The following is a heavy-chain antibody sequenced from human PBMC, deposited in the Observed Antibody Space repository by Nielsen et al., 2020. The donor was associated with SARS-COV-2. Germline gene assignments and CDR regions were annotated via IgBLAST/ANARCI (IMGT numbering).Heavy chain of an antibody. J-gene: IGHJ6*02. D-gene: IGHD3-10*01. CDR3: AREEKAPYYYGSGRYYYGMDV. Sequence: GGSLRLSCAASGFTFSSYAMHWVRQAPGKGLEWVAVISYDGSNKYYADSVKGRFTISRDNSKNTLYLQMNSLRAEDTAVYYCAREEKAPYYYGSGRYYYGMDVWGQGTTVTVSS. V-gene: IGHV3-30-3*01. CDR1: GFTFSSYA. CDR2: ISYDGSNK.